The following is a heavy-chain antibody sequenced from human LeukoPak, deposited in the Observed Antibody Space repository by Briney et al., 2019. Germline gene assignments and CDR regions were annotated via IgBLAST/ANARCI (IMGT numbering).Heavy chain of an antibody. D-gene: IGHD3-16*02. CDR3: ARAEIKLYNQRRYYFDY. CDR2: INHSGST. J-gene: IGHJ4*02. Sequence: SETLSLTCAVYGRSFSGYYWSWIRQPPGKGLEWIGEINHSGSTNYNPSLKSRVTISVDTSKNQFSLKLSSVTAADTAVYYCARAEIKLYNQRRYYFDYWGQGTLVTVSS. V-gene: IGHV4-34*01. CDR1: GRSFSGYY.